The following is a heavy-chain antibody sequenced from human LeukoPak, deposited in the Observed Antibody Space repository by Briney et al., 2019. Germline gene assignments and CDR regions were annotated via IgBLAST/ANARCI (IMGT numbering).Heavy chain of an antibody. V-gene: IGHV4-59*12. Sequence: SETLSLTCTVSGDSIRSYYWSWIRQPPGKGLEWIGNIHYSGSTKYNPSLKSRVTISVDTSKNQFSLKAGSLTAADTAVYYCARLGALHDAFDVWGQATLVTVSS. CDR2: IHYSGST. J-gene: IGHJ3*01. CDR1: GDSIRSYY. D-gene: IGHD3-16*01. CDR3: ARLGALHDAFDV.